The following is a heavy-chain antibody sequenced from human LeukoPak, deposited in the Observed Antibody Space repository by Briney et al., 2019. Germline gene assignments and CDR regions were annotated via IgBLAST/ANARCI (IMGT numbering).Heavy chain of an antibody. CDR1: GFTVSSNY. V-gene: IGHV3-53*01. CDR3: ARDGGSGWSSAFLDH. J-gene: IGHJ4*02. D-gene: IGHD6-19*01. CDR2: IYSGGST. Sequence: AGGSLRLSCAASGFTVSSNYMSWVRQAPGKGLEWVSVIYSGGSTYYADSVKGRFTISRDNSKNTLYLQMSSLRAEDTALYYCARDGGSGWSSAFLDHWGQGTLVTVSS.